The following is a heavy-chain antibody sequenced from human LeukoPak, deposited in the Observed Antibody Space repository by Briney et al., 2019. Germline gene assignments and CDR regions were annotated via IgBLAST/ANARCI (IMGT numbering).Heavy chain of an antibody. CDR1: GGTFSSYA. J-gene: IGHJ4*02. D-gene: IGHD4-23*01. V-gene: IGHV1-69*05. Sequence: ASVKVSCKASGGTFSSYAISWVRQAPGQGLEWMGRIIPIFGTANYAQKFQGRVTITTDESTSTAYMELSSLRSEDTAVYYCARSQAHFGYGGNSGWFDYWGQGTLVTVSS. CDR3: ARSQAHFGYGGNSGWFDY. CDR2: IIPIFGTA.